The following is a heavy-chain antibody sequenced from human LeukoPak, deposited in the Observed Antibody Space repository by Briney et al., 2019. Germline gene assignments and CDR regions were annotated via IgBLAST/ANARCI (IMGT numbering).Heavy chain of an antibody. V-gene: IGHV3-9*01. CDR2: ISWNSGSI. J-gene: IGHJ5*02. CDR1: GFTFDDYA. Sequence: PGRSLRLSCAASGFTFDDYAMHWVRQAPGKGLEWVLGISWNSGSIGYADSVKGRFTISRDNAKNSLYLQMNSLRAEDTALYYCAKDGSSGWRRPWFDPWGQGTLVTVSS. CDR3: AKDGSSGWRRPWFDP. D-gene: IGHD6-19*01.